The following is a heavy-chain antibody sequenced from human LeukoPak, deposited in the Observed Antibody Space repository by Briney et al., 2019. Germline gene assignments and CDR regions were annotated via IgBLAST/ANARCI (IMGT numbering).Heavy chain of an antibody. Sequence: ASVKVSCKASGYTFTGYYMHWVRQAPGQGLELMGWINPNSGGTNYAQKFQGRVTMTRDTSISTAYMELSRLRSDDTAVYYCARVVVGAAYYFDYWGQGTLVTVSS. CDR1: GYTFTGYY. CDR2: INPNSGGT. J-gene: IGHJ4*02. D-gene: IGHD1-26*01. CDR3: ARVVVGAAYYFDY. V-gene: IGHV1-2*02.